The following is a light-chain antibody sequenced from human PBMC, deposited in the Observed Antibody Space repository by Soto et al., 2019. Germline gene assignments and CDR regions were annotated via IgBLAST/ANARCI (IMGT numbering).Light chain of an antibody. V-gene: IGKV3-20*01. Sequence: EIGLTQSPGTLSLSPGERATLSCRASQSVSSSYLAWYQQKPGQAPRPLIYGASSRAIGIQDRFSGSGSGTDFTLTISRLEPEDFAVYYCQQYGSFPWRFGQGTKVDIK. CDR1: QSVSSSY. CDR2: GAS. CDR3: QQYGSFPWR. J-gene: IGKJ1*01.